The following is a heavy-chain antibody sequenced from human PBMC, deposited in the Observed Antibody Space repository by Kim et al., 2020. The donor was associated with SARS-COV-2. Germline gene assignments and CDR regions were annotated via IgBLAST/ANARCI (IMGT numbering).Heavy chain of an antibody. CDR3: TRWNRGNYYDAS. D-gene: IGHD1-26*01. Sequence: GGSLRLYCAASGFTISDAWMSWVRQAPGKGLEWVGRIKSNTDGGTTEYAAPVKGRFTISRDDSTHTLFLQMSSLKTEDTALYYCTRWNRGNYYDASWGQGTRVTVSS. J-gene: IGHJ5*02. V-gene: IGHV3-15*01. CDR1: GFTISDAW. CDR2: IKSNTDGGTT.